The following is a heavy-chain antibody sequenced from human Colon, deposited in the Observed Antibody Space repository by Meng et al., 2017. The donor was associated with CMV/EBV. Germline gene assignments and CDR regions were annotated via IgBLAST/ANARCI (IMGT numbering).Heavy chain of an antibody. Sequence: GESLKISCVVSGVAFSDSVKRWVRQAPGKGLEWVAAISSRGDKRDYADSVYGRFTISRDNFRNTVILQMSSMKVEDTAVYYCARGQFLHYFDDWGRGTLVTVSS. CDR1: GVAFSDSV. D-gene: IGHD2/OR15-2a*01. J-gene: IGHJ4*02. CDR2: ISSRGDKR. CDR3: ARGQFLHYFDD. V-gene: IGHV3-23*01.